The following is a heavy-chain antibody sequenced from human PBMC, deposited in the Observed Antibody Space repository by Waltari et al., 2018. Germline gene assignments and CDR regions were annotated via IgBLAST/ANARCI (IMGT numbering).Heavy chain of an antibody. V-gene: IGHV3-23*01. D-gene: IGHD3-3*01. Sequence: EVQLLESGGGLVQPGGSLRLSCAASGFTFSSYAMSWVRRAPGKGLEWVSAISGSGGSTYYADSVKGRFTISRDNSKNTLYLQMNSLRAEDTAVYYCAKDSDGVVIIPVDYWGQGTLVTVSS. CDR3: AKDSDGVVIIPVDY. CDR1: GFTFSSYA. CDR2: ISGSGGST. J-gene: IGHJ4*02.